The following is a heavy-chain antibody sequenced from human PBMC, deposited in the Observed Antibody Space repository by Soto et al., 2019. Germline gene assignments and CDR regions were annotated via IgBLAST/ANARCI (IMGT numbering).Heavy chain of an antibody. CDR3: ARWAAHVDY. CDR2: IYSTGNT. J-gene: IGHJ4*02. CDR1: GFTVSSNY. Sequence: EVQLVESGGGLVQPGGSLRLSCVVSGFTVSSNYISWVRQAAGKGLEWVSSIYSTGNTHYADSVKGRFIISRDNSKNTLYLQMNSLRDEDTAVYYCARWAAHVDYWGQGTLVTVSS. D-gene: IGHD6-13*01. V-gene: IGHV3-66*01.